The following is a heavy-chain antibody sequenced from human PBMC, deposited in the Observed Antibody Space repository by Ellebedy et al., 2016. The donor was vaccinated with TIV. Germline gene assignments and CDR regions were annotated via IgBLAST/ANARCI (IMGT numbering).Heavy chain of an antibody. D-gene: IGHD6-19*01. J-gene: IGHJ6*02. Sequence: SETLSLTCTVSGGSISSYYWSWIRQPPGKGLEWIGEINHSGSTNYNPSLKSRVTISVDTSKNQFSLKLSSVTAADTAVYYCARGFGWYGGMDVWGQGTTVTVSS. CDR1: GGSISSYY. CDR2: INHSGST. CDR3: ARGFGWYGGMDV. V-gene: IGHV4-34*01.